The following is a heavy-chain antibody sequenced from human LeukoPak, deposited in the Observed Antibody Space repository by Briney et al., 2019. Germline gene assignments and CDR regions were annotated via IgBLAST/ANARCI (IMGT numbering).Heavy chain of an antibody. V-gene: IGHV3-21*01. CDR1: GFTFSSYS. Sequence: GGSLRLSCAASGFTFSSYSMNWVRQAPGKGLEWVSSISSSSSYIYYADSVKGRFTISRDNAKNSLYLQMNSLRAEDTAVYYCARDSLIFYGSQSFDYWGQGTLVTVSS. CDR2: ISSSSSYI. J-gene: IGHJ4*02. CDR3: ARDSLIFYGSQSFDY. D-gene: IGHD2/OR15-2a*01.